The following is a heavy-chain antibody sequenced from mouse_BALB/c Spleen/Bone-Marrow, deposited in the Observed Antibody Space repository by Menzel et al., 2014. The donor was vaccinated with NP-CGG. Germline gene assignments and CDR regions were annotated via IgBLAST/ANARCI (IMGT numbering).Heavy chain of an antibody. CDR1: GYTFXSYI. V-gene: IGHV1-14*01. J-gene: IGHJ4*01. CDR3: ARRWLPYAMDY. CDR2: INPYNDGT. Sequence: EVQLQQSGPELVKPGASVKMSCKASGYTFXSYIMHWVKQKPGQGLEWIGYINPYNDGTKYNEKFKGKATLTSDKSSSTAYMELSSLTSEDSAVYYCARRWLPYAMDYRGQGTSVTVSS. D-gene: IGHD2-3*01.